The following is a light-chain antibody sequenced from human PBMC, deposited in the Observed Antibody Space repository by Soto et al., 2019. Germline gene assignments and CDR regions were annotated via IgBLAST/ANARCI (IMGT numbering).Light chain of an antibody. CDR1: QAIRTY. Sequence: DIQLTQSPSFLSTSVGDRVTITCRASQAIRTYLAWYQQKPGRAPKLLLYAASTLQTGVPSRFSGSGSGTEFTLTISSLQPEDFATYYCQHLNSYPITFGQGTRLEIK. CDR2: AAS. V-gene: IGKV1-9*01. J-gene: IGKJ5*01. CDR3: QHLNSYPIT.